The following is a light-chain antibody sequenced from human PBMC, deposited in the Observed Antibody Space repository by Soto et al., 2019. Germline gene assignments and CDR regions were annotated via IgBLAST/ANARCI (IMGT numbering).Light chain of an antibody. CDR1: QSVTSSY. J-gene: IGKJ1*01. Sequence: DIVLTQSPGTLSLSPGQRANLSCRASQSVTSSYLAWYQQKPGQAPRLLIYNASSRAAGIPDRFSGSGSGTDFTLTISRLEAEDFAVYYCQQYGSSPQTFGQVTKVEIK. CDR2: NAS. V-gene: IGKV3-20*01. CDR3: QQYGSSPQT.